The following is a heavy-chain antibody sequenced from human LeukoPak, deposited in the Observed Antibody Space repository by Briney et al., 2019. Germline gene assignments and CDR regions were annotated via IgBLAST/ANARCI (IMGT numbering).Heavy chain of an antibody. D-gene: IGHD6-13*01. Sequence: PSQTLSLTCAVSGGSSRSGDYFWSWIRQPPGKGLEWIGHIHYSGSTNYNPSLKSRVTISVDTSKSQFSLKLTSVTAADTAVYYCARTRSQGIAAQYFDYWGQGTLVTVSS. CDR1: GGSSRSGDYF. V-gene: IGHV4-30-4*01. J-gene: IGHJ4*02. CDR2: IHYSGST. CDR3: ARTRSQGIAAQYFDY.